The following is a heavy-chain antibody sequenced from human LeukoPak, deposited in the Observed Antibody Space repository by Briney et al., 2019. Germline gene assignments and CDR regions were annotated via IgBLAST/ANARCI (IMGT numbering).Heavy chain of an antibody. J-gene: IGHJ6*02. CDR3: AKDYVLYGMDV. D-gene: IGHD3-10*02. V-gene: IGHV3-30*18. CDR2: ISYNGSNK. Sequence: PGASLRLSCAASGLTFSSYGMHWVRQAPGKGLEWVAVISYNGSNKYYADSVKGRFTISRDNSKNTLYLQMNSLRAEDTAVYYCAKDYVLYGMDVWGQGTTVTVSS. CDR1: GLTFSSYG.